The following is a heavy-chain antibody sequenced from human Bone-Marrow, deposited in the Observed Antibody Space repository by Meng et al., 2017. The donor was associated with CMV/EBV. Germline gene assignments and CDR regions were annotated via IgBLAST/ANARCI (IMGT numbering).Heavy chain of an antibody. CDR2: ISAYNGNT. CDR1: GYTFTSYG. CDR3: ARERFLGSGMDV. D-gene: IGHD3-3*01. Sequence: ASVNSCKASGYTFTSYGISWVRQAPGQGLEWMGWISAYNGNTNYAQELQGRVTMTTDTSTSTAYMELRSLRSDDTAVYYCARERFLGSGMDVWGQGTTVTVSS. J-gene: IGHJ6*02. V-gene: IGHV1-18*01.